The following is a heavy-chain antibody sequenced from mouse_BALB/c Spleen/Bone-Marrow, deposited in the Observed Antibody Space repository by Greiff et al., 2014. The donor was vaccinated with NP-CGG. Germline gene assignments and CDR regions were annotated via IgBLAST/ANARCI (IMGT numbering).Heavy chain of an antibody. J-gene: IGHJ3*01. CDR2: IDPSDGYT. CDR3: TIYDRSFAY. D-gene: IGHD2-14*01. CDR1: GYTFTSYW. Sequence: QVQLQQPGAELVKPGASVKMSCKASGYTFTSYWMHWVKQRPGQGLEWIGVIDPSDGYTSYNQKFKGKATLTVDTSSNTAYMQLSSLTSEDSAVYYCTIYDRSFAYWGQGTLVTVSA. V-gene: IGHV1S127*01.